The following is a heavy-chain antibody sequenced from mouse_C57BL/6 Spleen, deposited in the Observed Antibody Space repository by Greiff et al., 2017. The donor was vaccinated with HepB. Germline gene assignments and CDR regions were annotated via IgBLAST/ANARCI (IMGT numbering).Heavy chain of an antibody. V-gene: IGHV5-9-1*02. D-gene: IGHD1-1*01. Sequence: EVMLVESGEGLVKPGGSLKLSCAASGFTFSSYAMSWVRQTPEKRLEWVAYISSGGDYIYYADTVKGRFTISRDNARNTLYLQMSSLKSEDTAMYYCTRDQTPYYGSSYGYFDVWGTGTTVTVSS. J-gene: IGHJ1*03. CDR1: GFTFSSYA. CDR2: ISSGGDYI. CDR3: TRDQTPYYGSSYGYFDV.